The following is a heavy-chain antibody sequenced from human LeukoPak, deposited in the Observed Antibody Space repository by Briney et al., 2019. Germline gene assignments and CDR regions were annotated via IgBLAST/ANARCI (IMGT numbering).Heavy chain of an antibody. Sequence: ASVKVSCKASGYTFTSYYMHWVRQAPGQGLEWMGIINPSGGSTSYAQKFQGRVTMTRDTSTSTVYMELSSLRSEDTAVYYCARDFGSTYYHSGYDRYAFDIWGQGTMVTVSS. D-gene: IGHD5-12*01. V-gene: IGHV1-46*01. CDR1: GYTFTSYY. CDR3: ARDFGSTYYHSGYDRYAFDI. J-gene: IGHJ3*02. CDR2: INPSGGST.